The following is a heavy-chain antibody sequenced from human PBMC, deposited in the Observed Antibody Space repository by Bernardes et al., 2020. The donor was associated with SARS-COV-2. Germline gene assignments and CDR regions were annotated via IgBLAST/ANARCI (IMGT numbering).Heavy chain of an antibody. Sequence: SETLSLTCAVSGFSISSSNLWCFVRLPPGKRLELIGVIYHSGSTNYNPSLRSRFTISVDKSKNQSSLNVNSVTAADTAVYYCAKSSNGYVRDWGKGTLVTVSS. J-gene: IGHJ4*02. V-gene: IGHV4-4*02. CDR3: AKSSNGYVRD. CDR2: IYHSGST. CDR1: GFSISSSNL. D-gene: IGHD5-12*01.